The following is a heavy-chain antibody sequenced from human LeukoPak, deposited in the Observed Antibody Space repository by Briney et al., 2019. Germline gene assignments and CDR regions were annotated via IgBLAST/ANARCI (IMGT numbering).Heavy chain of an antibody. CDR3: ASGSGSGLFPLDY. CDR2: INPNSGGT. D-gene: IGHD6-19*01. V-gene: IGHV1-2*02. J-gene: IGHJ4*02. Sequence: ASVNVSCKASGYSFTGHYMHWVRQAPGQGLEWMGWINPNSGGTNYAQKFQGRVTMTRDTSISTAYMELSRLRSDDTAVYYCASGSGSGLFPLDYWGQGTLVTVSS. CDR1: GYSFTGHY.